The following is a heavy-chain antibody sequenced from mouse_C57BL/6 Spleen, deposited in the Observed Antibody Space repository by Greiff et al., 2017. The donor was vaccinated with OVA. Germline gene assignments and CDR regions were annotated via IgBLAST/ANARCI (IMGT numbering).Heavy chain of an antibody. CDR3: SEDSAVYYCAYRYDGYPVEAMDY. CDR1: YTFSRRVH. Sequence: VKLQESGPELARPWASVKISCQAFYTFSRRVHFAIRDTNYWMQWVKQRPGQGLEWIGAIYPGNGVTSYNQKFKGKATLTADKSSSTAYMQLSSLTSEDSAVYYCAYRYDGYPVEAMDYWGQGTSVTVSS. J-gene: IGHJ4*01. CDR2: GQGLEWIG. D-gene: IGHD2-3*01. V-gene: IGHV1-87*01.